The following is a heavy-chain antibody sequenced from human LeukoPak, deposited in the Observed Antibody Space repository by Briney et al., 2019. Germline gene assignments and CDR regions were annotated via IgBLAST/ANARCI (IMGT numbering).Heavy chain of an antibody. CDR2: IYYSGST. CDR3: ARRSVLAAGQKIYYYMDV. J-gene: IGHJ6*03. D-gene: IGHD6-13*01. CDR1: GGSISSSSYY. V-gene: IGHV4-39*07. Sequence: PSETLSLTCTVSGGSISSSSYYWGWIRQPPGKGLEWIGSIYYSGSTNYNPSLKSRVTISVDKSKNQFSLKLSSVTAADTAVYYCARRSVLAAGQKIYYYMDVWGKGTTVTVSS.